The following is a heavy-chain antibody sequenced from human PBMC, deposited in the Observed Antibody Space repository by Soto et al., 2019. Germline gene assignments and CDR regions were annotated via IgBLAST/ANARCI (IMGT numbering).Heavy chain of an antibody. D-gene: IGHD3-22*01. CDR3: ASTGLYYYDSSGISAFDI. J-gene: IGHJ3*02. Sequence: GESLKISCKGSGYSFTSYWIGWVRQMPGKGLEWMGIIYPGDSDTRYSPSFQGQVTISADKSISTAYLQWSSLKASDTAMYYCASTGLYYYDSSGISAFDIWGQGTMVTVS. CDR2: IYPGDSDT. V-gene: IGHV5-51*01. CDR1: GYSFTSYW.